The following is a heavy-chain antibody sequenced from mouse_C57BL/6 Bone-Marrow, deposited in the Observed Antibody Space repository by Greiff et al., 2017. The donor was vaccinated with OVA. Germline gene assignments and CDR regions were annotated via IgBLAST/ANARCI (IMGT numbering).Heavy chain of an antibody. J-gene: IGHJ1*03. Sequence: VQLQQSGPELVKPGASVKISCKASGYTFTDYYMNWVKQSHGKSLEWIGDINPNNGGTSYNQKFKGKATLTVDKSSSTAYMELRSLTSEDSAVYYCDRPIDYYGSSYWYFDVWGTGTTVTVSS. CDR2: INPNNGGT. D-gene: IGHD1-1*01. V-gene: IGHV1-26*01. CDR3: DRPIDYYGSSYWYFDV. CDR1: GYTFTDYY.